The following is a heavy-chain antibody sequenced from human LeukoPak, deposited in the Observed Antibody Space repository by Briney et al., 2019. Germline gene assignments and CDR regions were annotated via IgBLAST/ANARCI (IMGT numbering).Heavy chain of an antibody. D-gene: IGHD5-24*01. J-gene: IGHJ5*02. Sequence: SETLSLTCTVSGDSVNSGSYHWSWIRQPPGKGLEWIGYIYYSGSTNYNPSLKSRVTISVDTSKNQFSLKVNSVTAADTAVYYCARRGVEMAPVRPDHWFDPWGQGTLVTVSS. CDR2: IYYSGST. CDR1: GDSVNSGSYH. V-gene: IGHV4-61*01. CDR3: ARRGVEMAPVRPDHWFDP.